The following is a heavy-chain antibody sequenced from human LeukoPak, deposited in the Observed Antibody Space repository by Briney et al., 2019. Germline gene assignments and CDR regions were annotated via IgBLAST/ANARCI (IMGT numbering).Heavy chain of an antibody. CDR2: IHNSGSST. V-gene: IGHV3-23*01. CDR1: GLTFSTYG. J-gene: IGHJ4*02. Sequence: GGSLRLSCTASGLTFSTYGMSWVRQAPGKGLEWVSSIHNSGSSTYYTDSVKGRFTISRDNSKNTLYLQMNSLRAEDTAVYSCAKGVRGSVGPNFGYGGREPWSPSPQ. D-gene: IGHD1-26*01. CDR3: AKGVRGSVGPNFGY.